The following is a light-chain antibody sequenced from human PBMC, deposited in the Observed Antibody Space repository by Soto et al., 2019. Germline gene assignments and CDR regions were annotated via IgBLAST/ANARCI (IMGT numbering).Light chain of an antibody. V-gene: IGKV1-39*01. Sequence: DLQMTQSPSSLSASVGDRVTITCRASESISRHLNWYQQKPGKAPKILIYAASSLQNGVPSRFRGSGSGTDFPLTITNLQPEDFATYYCQQTYSTLSITFGQGTRLDIK. CDR2: AAS. CDR3: QQTYSTLSIT. J-gene: IGKJ5*01. CDR1: ESISRH.